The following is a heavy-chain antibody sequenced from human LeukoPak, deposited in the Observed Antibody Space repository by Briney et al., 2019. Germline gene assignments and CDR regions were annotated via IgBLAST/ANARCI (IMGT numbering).Heavy chain of an antibody. CDR3: ARPHDYGGNSFDY. CDR2: IYYSGST. Sequence: SETLSLTCTVSGGSISSSSYYWGWIRQPPGKGLEWIGSIYYSGSTYYNPSLKSRVTISVDTSKNQFSLKLSSVTAADTAVYYCARPHDYGGNSFDYWGQGTLVTVSS. V-gene: IGHV4-39*01. J-gene: IGHJ4*02. CDR1: GGSISSSSYY. D-gene: IGHD4-23*01.